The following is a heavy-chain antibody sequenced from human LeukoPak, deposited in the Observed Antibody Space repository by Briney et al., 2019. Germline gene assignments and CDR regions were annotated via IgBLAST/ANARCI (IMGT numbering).Heavy chain of an antibody. J-gene: IGHJ4*02. CDR1: GSTFTSYW. CDR2: IKQDGSEK. D-gene: IGHD2-15*01. V-gene: IGHV3-7*04. Sequence: TGGSLRLSCAASGSTFTSYWMSWVRQAPGKGLEWVANIKQDGSEKYYVDSLKGRFTMSRDNAKNSLYLQMNSLRAEDTAVYYCARGGSWGFDYWGQGTLVTASS. CDR3: ARGGSWGFDY.